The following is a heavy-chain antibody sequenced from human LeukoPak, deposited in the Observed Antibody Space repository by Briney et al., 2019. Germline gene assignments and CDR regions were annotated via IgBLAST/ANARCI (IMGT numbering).Heavy chain of an antibody. CDR2: INPNSGGT. CDR3: ARSSGYGGYYYYYMDV. Sequence: ASLKVSCKASGYTFTGYYMHWVRQAPGQGLEWMGWINPNSGGTNYAQKFQGRVTMTRDTSISTAYMELSRLRSDDTAVYYCARSSGYGGYYYYYMDVWGKGTTVTVSS. D-gene: IGHD5-12*01. J-gene: IGHJ6*03. V-gene: IGHV1-2*02. CDR1: GYTFTGYY.